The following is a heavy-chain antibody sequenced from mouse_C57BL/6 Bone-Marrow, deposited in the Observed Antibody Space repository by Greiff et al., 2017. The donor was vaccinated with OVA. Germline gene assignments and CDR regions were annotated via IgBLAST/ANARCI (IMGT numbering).Heavy chain of an antibody. CDR1: GFTFSNYT. V-gene: IGHV5-9*01. CDR2: ISGGGGHT. CDR3: ADPQERPSMDY. Sequence: EVQGVESGGGLVKPGGSLKLSCAASGFTFSNYTMSWVRQTPEKRLEWVATISGGGGHTYYPDSVKGRFTIARDNAKNTLYLKMSRLRSADTALYYRADPQERPSMDYWGQGTSVTVSS. J-gene: IGHJ4*01.